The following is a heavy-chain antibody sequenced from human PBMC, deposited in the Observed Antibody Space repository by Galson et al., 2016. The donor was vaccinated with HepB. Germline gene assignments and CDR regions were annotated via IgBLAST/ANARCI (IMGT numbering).Heavy chain of an antibody. V-gene: IGHV1-69*13. CDR2: IIPNSGTA. D-gene: IGHD2-2*01. CDR1: GGTFRSSA. CDR3: AGVDQPPRFCTSASCFGYYGMDG. Sequence: SVKVSCKASGGTFRSSAISWVRQAPGQGLDWMGGIIPNSGTAHNAQKFQGRVTISVDESRTTGYMELRSLRSEDTAVYYCAGVDQPPRFCTSASCFGYYGMDGWGQGTTVTAAS. J-gene: IGHJ6*02.